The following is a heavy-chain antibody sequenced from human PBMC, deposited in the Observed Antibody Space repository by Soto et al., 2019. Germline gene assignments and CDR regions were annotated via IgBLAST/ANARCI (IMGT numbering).Heavy chain of an antibody. CDR2: INHSGST. Sequence: QVQLQQWGAGLLKPSETLSLTCAVYGGSFRGYYWSWIRQPPGKGLEWIGEINHSGSTNYNPSLKSRVTISVDTSKNQFSLKLSSVTAADTAVYYCARGNVVVAATPPEYYYYYYGMDVWGQGTTVTVSS. D-gene: IGHD2-15*01. J-gene: IGHJ6*02. CDR3: ARGNVVVAATPPEYYYYYYGMDV. CDR1: GGSFRGYY. V-gene: IGHV4-34*01.